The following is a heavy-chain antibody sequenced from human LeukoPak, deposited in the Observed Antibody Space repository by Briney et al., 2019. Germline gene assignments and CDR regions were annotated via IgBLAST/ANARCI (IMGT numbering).Heavy chain of an antibody. CDR1: GGSFSGYY. CDR2: INHRGST. CDR3: ARGVSRYFDWLPNYGMDV. Sequence: SETLSLTCAVYGGSFSGYYWSWIRQPPGKGLEWIGEINHRGSTNYNPSLKSRVTISVDTSKNQFSLKLSSVTAADTAVYYCARGVSRYFDWLPNYGMDVWGKGTTVTVSS. J-gene: IGHJ6*04. V-gene: IGHV4-34*01. D-gene: IGHD3-9*01.